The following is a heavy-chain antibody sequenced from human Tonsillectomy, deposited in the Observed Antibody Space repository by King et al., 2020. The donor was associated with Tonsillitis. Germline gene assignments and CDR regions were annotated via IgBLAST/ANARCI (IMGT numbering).Heavy chain of an antibody. CDR3: ARDQGFLEWLSAFPPNNWFDP. Sequence: VQLVESGGGVVQPGRSLRLSCAASGFIFSIYGVHWVRQAPGKGLEWVAVISYDGSNKYYADSVKSRFTISRDTSENTLYLQMSSLKPEDTAVYYCARDQGFLEWLSAFPPNNWFDPWGEGTLVTVSS. J-gene: IGHJ5*02. CDR1: GFIFSIYG. V-gene: IGHV3-30-3*01. CDR2: ISYDGSNK. D-gene: IGHD3-3*01.